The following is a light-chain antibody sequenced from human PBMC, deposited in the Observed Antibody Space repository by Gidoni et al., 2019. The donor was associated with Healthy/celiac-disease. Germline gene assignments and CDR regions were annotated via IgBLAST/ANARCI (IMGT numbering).Light chain of an antibody. CDR1: QSMSSW. CDR2: KAS. V-gene: IGKV1-5*03. J-gene: IGKJ2*01. Sequence: DIQMTQSPSTLSASVGDRVTITCRASQSMSSWLAWYQQKPGKAPKLLIYKASSLESGVPSRFSGSGSGTEFTLTISSLQPDDFATYYCQQYNSYPYTFXQXTKLEIK. CDR3: QQYNSYPYT.